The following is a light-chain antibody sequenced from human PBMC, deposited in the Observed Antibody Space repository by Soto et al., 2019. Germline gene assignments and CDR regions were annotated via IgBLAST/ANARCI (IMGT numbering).Light chain of an antibody. Sequence: EIVMTQSPATLSVSPGERATLSCRASQSVRSNLAWYQQKPGQPPRLLIYGASTRTTAIPARFSGSGSGTEFNLTISSLQSEDFAVYYCQHYNNWPPYAFGQGTKLEIK. J-gene: IGKJ2*01. CDR1: QSVRSN. CDR2: GAS. CDR3: QHYNNWPPYA. V-gene: IGKV3-15*01.